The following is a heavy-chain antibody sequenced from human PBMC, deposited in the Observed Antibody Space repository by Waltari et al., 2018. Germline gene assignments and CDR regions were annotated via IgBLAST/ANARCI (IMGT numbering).Heavy chain of an antibody. CDR2: IKHSGST. J-gene: IGHJ5*02. CDR1: GGSFSGYY. Sequence: QVQLQQWGAGLLKPSETLSLTCAVYGGSFSGYYWSWIRQPPGKGLEWIGEIKHSGSTNDNPSLKSRVTISVDTSKNQFSLKLSSVTAADTAVYYCARVPRRLLWFGALEAGWFDPWGQGTLVTVSS. D-gene: IGHD3-10*01. V-gene: IGHV4-34*01. CDR3: ARVPRRLLWFGALEAGWFDP.